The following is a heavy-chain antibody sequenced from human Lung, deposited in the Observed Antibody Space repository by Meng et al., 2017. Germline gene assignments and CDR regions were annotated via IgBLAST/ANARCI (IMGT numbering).Heavy chain of an antibody. CDR2: IHHSGST. Sequence: QVQLQESGPGLVKPSGTLPLTCAVSGASIDTDNWWTWVRQSPGKGLEWIGEIHHSGSTNYNPSLKSRVILSVDKSKNQFSLKVNSVTAADTAVYYCARGYYSDSHWGQGTLVTVSS. V-gene: IGHV4-4*02. J-gene: IGHJ4*02. CDR1: GASIDTDNW. CDR3: ARGYYSDSH. D-gene: IGHD3-22*01.